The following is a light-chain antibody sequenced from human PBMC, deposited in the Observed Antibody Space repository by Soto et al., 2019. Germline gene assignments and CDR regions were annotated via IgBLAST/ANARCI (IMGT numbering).Light chain of an antibody. CDR3: QQYNSYRA. CDR2: DAS. CDR1: QGISSW. V-gene: IGKV1-5*01. J-gene: IGKJ3*01. Sequence: DIQMTQSPSTLSASVGDRVTITCRASQGISSWLAWYQQKPGKAPKLLIYDASSLESGVPSRFSGSGSGTEFTLTISSLQPDDIATYFCQQYNSYRAFGPGTKVDI.